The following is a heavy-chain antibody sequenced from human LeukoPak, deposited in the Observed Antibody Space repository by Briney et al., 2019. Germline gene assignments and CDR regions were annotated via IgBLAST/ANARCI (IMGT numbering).Heavy chain of an antibody. V-gene: IGHV1-18*01. J-gene: IGHJ6*03. CDR1: GYTFTSYG. D-gene: IGHD1-20*01. Sequence: ASVKVSCKASGYTFTSYGISWVRQAPGQGLEWMGWISAYNGNTNYAQKLQGRVTMTTDTSTSTAYMELRSLRSDDTAVYYCARAAYNWNQPIYYYYYMDVWRKGTTVTVSS. CDR3: ARAAYNWNQPIYYYYYMDV. CDR2: ISAYNGNT.